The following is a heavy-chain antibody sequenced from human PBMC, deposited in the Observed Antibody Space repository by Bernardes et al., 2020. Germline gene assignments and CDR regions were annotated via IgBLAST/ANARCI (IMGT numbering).Heavy chain of an antibody. J-gene: IGHJ6*02. CDR3: ARDVKFGVREIAPADSMWAAIYYDYGMDV. CDR2: ISCDGSNK. V-gene: IGHV3-30*03. D-gene: IGHD6-13*01. Sequence: GSLRLSGLASEFTISSHGMHWVRPAPGKGLEWVASISCDGSNKNYGDSVKGRFTISRDNSKNTLDLQMNSLRGEDTAVYYCARDVKFGVREIAPADSMWAAIYYDYGMDVWGQGTTVTVSS. CDR1: EFTISSHG.